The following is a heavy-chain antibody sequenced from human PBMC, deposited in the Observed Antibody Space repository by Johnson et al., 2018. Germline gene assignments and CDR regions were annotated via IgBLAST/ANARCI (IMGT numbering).Heavy chain of an antibody. CDR1: GGTFSSYA. Sequence: QVQLVQSEAEVKKPGSSVKVSCKASGGTFSSYAISWVRQAPGQGLEWMGGIIPIFGTTNYAQKFQGRVTITADESTSTAYMELSSLRSEDTAGYYCARDTYYYDSSGYYIGCDAFDIWGQGTMVTVSS. CDR3: ARDTYYYDSSGYYIGCDAFDI. V-gene: IGHV1-69*01. D-gene: IGHD3-22*01. CDR2: IIPIFGTT. J-gene: IGHJ3*02.